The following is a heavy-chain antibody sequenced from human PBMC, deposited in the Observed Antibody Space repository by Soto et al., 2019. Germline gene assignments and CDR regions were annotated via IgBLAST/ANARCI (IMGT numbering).Heavy chain of an antibody. V-gene: IGHV3-33*01. CDR1: GFTFSSYG. Sequence: QVQLVESGGGVVQPGRSLRLSCAASGFTFSSYGMHWVRQAPGKGLEWVAVIWYDGSNKYYADSVKGRFTISRDNSKKTLYLQMNSLRAEGTAVYYCARVSEDDWYFDLWGRGTLVTVSS. J-gene: IGHJ2*01. CDR2: IWYDGSNK. CDR3: ARVSEDDWYFDL.